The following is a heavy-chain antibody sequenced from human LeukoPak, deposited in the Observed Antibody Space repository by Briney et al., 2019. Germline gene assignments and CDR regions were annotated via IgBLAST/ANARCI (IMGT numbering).Heavy chain of an antibody. J-gene: IGHJ6*02. Sequence: GGSLRLSCAASGFTFSSYWMPWVRQAPGQGLLWVSDIKGDGSSKQYADSVKGRFTISRDNAKSTLYLQMNSLRAEDTAVYYCARDWEDIVVVPAAIDGMDVWGQGTTVTVSS. CDR2: IKGDGSSK. V-gene: IGHV3-74*03. CDR3: ARDWEDIVVVPAAIDGMDV. D-gene: IGHD2-2*01. CDR1: GFTFSSYW.